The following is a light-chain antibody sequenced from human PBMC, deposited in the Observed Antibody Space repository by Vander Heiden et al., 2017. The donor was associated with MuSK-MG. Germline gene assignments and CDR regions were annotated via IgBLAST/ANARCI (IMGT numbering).Light chain of an antibody. CDR2: EVT. V-gene: IGLV2-8*01. CDR3: SSYAGSNNWV. CDR1: SSDVGGFNF. Sequence: QSALTQPPSASGSPGQSVTISCTGTSSDVGGFNFVSWYQQHPGNAPKLMIFEVTERPSGVPDRFSGSKSGNTASLTVSGLQAEDEAHYYCSSYAGSNNWVFGGGTKLTVL. J-gene: IGLJ3*02.